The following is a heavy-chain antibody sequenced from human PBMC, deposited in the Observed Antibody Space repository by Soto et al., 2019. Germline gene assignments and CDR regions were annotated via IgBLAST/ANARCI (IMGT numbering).Heavy chain of an antibody. Sequence: PGGSLRLSCAASGFMFSTYAMTWVRQAPGRGLEWVSTILHDETPFYTDSVKGRFTISRDNVRGTLYLQMNGLRVEDAALYYCAKDLFPTSGHRFFFESWGQGTLVTVSS. CDR3: AKDLFPTSGHRFFFES. J-gene: IGHJ4*02. D-gene: IGHD2-21*01. V-gene: IGHV3-23*01. CDR2: ILHDETP. CDR1: GFMFSTYA.